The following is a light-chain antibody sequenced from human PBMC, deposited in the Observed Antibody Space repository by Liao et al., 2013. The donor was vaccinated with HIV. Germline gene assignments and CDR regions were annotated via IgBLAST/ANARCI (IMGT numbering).Light chain of an antibody. CDR3: QVWDSNYDHPYV. V-gene: IGLV3-21*01. J-gene: IGLJ1*01. CDR2: YDT. CDR1: TLPKQY. Sequence: SYELTQPPSVSVSPGQTASITCSGETLPKQYAFWYQQKPGQAPVLVIYYDTDRPSGIPERFSGSNSGNTATLSISRVEAGDEADYYCQVWDSNYDHPYVFGTGTKVTVL.